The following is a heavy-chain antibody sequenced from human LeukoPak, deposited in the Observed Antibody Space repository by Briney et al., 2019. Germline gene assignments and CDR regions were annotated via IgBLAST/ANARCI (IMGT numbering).Heavy chain of an antibody. CDR1: GYTFSTYA. CDR2: INPYNGHT. CDR3: VRDGSSWFSDYYGMDV. J-gene: IGHJ6*04. D-gene: IGHD6-13*01. Sequence: ASVKVSCKASGYTFSTYAISWVRQAPGQGLEWMGWINPYNGHTNSARKVQGRLTMTTDTSTSTAYMALTSLRSDDTAVYYCVRDGSSWFSDYYGMDVWGEGTTVTVSS. V-gene: IGHV1-18*01.